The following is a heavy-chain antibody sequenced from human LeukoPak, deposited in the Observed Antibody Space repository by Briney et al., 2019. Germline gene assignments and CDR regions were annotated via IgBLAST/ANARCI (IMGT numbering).Heavy chain of an antibody. V-gene: IGHV1-2*02. Sequence: ASVKVSCKASGYTFTGYYMHWVRQAPGQGLEWMGWINPNSGGTNYAQKFQGRVTMTRDTSISTAYMELSRLRSDDTAVYYCARALKGGGYFIVVPAATPTFDYWGQGTLVTVSS. CDR1: GYTFTGYY. D-gene: IGHD2-2*01. CDR2: INPNSGGT. CDR3: ARALKGGGYFIVVPAATPTFDY. J-gene: IGHJ4*02.